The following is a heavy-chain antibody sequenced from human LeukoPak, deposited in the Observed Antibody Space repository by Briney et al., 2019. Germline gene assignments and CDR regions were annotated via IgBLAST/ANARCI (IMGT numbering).Heavy chain of an antibody. CDR3: ARQTGSGLFILP. CDR1: GGSFSRSDYY. D-gene: IGHD3/OR15-3a*01. J-gene: IGHJ4*02. Sequence: SETLSLTCTVSGGSFSRSDYYWGWIRQPPGEGLEWIGSLYFSGSTYYNPSLKSRITISVDTSKNQFSLRLTSVTAADTAVYYCARQTGSGLFILPGGQGTLVTVSS. CDR2: LYFSGST. V-gene: IGHV4-39*01.